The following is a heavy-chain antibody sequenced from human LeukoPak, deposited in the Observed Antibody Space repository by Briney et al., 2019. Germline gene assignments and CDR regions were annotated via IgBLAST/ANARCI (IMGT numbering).Heavy chain of an antibody. CDR1: GGTFSSYA. CDR3: ARDPTYCSSTSCYDYSYYYGMDV. J-gene: IGHJ6*02. CDR2: IIPIFGTA. D-gene: IGHD2-2*01. Sequence: SVNVSCKASGGTFSSYAISWVRQAPGQGLEWMGGIIPIFGTANYAQKFQGRVTITADESTSTAYMELSSLRSEDTAVYYCARDPTYCSSTSCYDYSYYYGMDVWGQGTTVTVSS. V-gene: IGHV1-69*13.